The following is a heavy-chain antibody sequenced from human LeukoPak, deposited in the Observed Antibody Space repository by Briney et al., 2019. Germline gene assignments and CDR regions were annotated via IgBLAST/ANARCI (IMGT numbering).Heavy chain of an antibody. V-gene: IGHV4-34*01. CDR1: GGSFSGYY. D-gene: IGHD2-2*01. CDR3: ARAPYCSSSSCYGVHYFDY. CDR2: INHSGST. J-gene: IGHJ4*02. Sequence: SETLSLTCAVYGGSFSGYYWSWIRQPPGKWLEWIGEINHSGSTNYNPSLKSRVTISVDTSKNQFSLKLSSVTAADTAVYYCARAPYCSSSSCYGVHYFDYWGQGTLVTVSS.